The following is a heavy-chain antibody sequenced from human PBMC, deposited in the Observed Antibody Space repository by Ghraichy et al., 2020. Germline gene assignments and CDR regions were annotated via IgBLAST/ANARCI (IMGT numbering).Heavy chain of an antibody. CDR1: GFTFSTYN. V-gene: IGHV3-21*01. CDR2: ISSSSRYI. D-gene: IGHD3-10*01. Sequence: GGSLRLSCAASGFTFSTYNMTWVRQAPGKGLEWVSSISSSSRYIYYADSMKGRFTISRDNARNSLYLQMNSLRAEDTAVYYCAKNLNYNDSGRYYTTFDYWGPGTLVPVSS. CDR3: AKNLNYNDSGRYYTTFDY. J-gene: IGHJ4*02.